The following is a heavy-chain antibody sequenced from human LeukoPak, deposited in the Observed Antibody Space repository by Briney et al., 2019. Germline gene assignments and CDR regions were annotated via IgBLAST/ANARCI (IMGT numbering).Heavy chain of an antibody. V-gene: IGHV4-4*02. Sequence: SLRLSCAGTGFTFSTYSMNWVRQTPDKGLEWIGEIYHSGSTNYNPSLKSRVTISVDKSKNQFSRKLSSVTAADTAVYYCARKDLRLTLAFDIWGQGTMVTVSS. CDR3: ARKDLRLTLAFDI. J-gene: IGHJ3*02. D-gene: IGHD6-25*01. CDR2: IYHSGST. CDR1: GFTFSTYS.